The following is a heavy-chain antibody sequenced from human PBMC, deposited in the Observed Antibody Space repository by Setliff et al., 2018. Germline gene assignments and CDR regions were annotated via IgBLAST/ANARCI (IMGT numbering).Heavy chain of an antibody. Sequence: SETLSLTCAVYGGSLDDYFWTWIRQSPDKGLEWIGEINPNGVSNYNPSLKSRVTLSVDTSKNQFTLNLTSVTAADTAVFYCARGLVGARKMDSWGQGSLVTVSS. CDR2: INPNGVS. V-gene: IGHV4-34*01. D-gene: IGHD1-26*01. CDR1: GGSLDDYF. J-gene: IGHJ4*02. CDR3: ARGLVGARKMDS.